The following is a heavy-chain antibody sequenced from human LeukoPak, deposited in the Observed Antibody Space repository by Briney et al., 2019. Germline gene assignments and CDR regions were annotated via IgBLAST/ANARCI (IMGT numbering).Heavy chain of an antibody. CDR3: ARENSSGWVDY. J-gene: IGHJ4*02. Sequence: SETLSLTCTVSGGSISSSSYYWGWIRQPPGKGLEWIGSIYYSGSTYYNPSLKSRVTISVDTSKNQFSLKLSSVTAADTAVYYCARENSSGWVDYWGQGTLVTVSS. CDR2: IYYSGST. CDR1: GGSISSSSYY. D-gene: IGHD6-19*01. V-gene: IGHV4-39*02.